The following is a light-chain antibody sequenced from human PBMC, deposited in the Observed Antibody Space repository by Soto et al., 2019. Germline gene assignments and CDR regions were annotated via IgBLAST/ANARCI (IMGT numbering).Light chain of an antibody. V-gene: IGLV2-11*01. J-gene: IGLJ1*01. CDR3: CSYVGSYSYV. Sequence: QSALTQPASVSGSPGQSITISCTGTSSDVGSYNLVSWYQQHPGTAPKLMIYDVIKRPSGVPDRFSGSKSGNTASLTISGLLAEDEADYYCCSYVGSYSYVFGTGTKVTVL. CDR1: SSDVGSYNL. CDR2: DVI.